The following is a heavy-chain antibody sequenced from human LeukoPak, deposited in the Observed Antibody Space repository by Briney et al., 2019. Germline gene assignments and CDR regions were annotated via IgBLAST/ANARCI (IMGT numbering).Heavy chain of an antibody. J-gene: IGHJ4*02. Sequence: ASVKVPCKASGYTFTGYYMHWVRQAPGQGLEWMGWINPNSGGTNYAQKFQGRVTMTRDTSISTAYMELSRLRSDDTAVYYCARGKNYYDSSSLFGYWGQGTLVTVSS. V-gene: IGHV1-2*02. D-gene: IGHD3-22*01. CDR3: ARGKNYYDSSSLFGY. CDR1: GYTFTGYY. CDR2: INPNSGGT.